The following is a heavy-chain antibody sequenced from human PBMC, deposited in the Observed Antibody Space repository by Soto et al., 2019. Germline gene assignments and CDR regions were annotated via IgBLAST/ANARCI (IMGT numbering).Heavy chain of an antibody. CDR1: GFTFSSYG. CDR2: ILYDGSNK. CDR3: AKGYRRFKYYYGSGSLHTEPELDY. D-gene: IGHD3-10*01. Sequence: WGSLRPSCAASGFTFSSYGNPWVPQAPGKGLGGGAGILYDGSNKYYADSVKGRFTISRDNSKNTLYLQMNSLRAEDTAVYYCAKGYRRFKYYYGSGSLHTEPELDYWGQGTLVTVSS. J-gene: IGHJ4*02. V-gene: IGHV3-30*18.